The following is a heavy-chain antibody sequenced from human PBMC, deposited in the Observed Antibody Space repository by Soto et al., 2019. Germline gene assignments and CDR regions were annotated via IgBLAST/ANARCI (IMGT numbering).Heavy chain of an antibody. CDR2: IYYSGST. CDR3: ARAHSSGRIFDS. V-gene: IGHV4-61*01. CDR1: GGSVTSDSYY. Sequence: SETLSLTCTVTGGSVTSDSYYWSWIRQPPGKGLEWIGYIYYSGSTNYNPSLKSRVTISVDTSKNQFSLKLSSVTAADTAMYYCARAHSSGRIFDSWGQGTLVTVSS. J-gene: IGHJ4*02. D-gene: IGHD6-19*01.